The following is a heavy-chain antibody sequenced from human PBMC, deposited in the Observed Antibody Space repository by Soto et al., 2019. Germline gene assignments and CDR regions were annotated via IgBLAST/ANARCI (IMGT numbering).Heavy chain of an antibody. D-gene: IGHD5-12*01. CDR2: IIPIFGTA. CDR1: GGTFSRYA. J-gene: IGHJ4*02. Sequence: ASVKVSCKASGGTFSRYAISWVRQAPGQGLEWMGGIIPIFGTANYAQKFQGRVTITADKSTSTAYMELSSLRSEDTAVYYCARGRDGYNSYYFDYWGQGTLVTVSS. V-gene: IGHV1-69*06. CDR3: ARGRDGYNSYYFDY.